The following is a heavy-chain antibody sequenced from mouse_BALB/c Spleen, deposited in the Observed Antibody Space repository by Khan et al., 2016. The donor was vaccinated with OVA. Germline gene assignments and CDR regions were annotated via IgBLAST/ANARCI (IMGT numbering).Heavy chain of an antibody. CDR1: GFTFSSYS. Sequence: EVELVESGGDLVKPGGSLKFSCAASGFTFSSYSMSWVRQTPDKRLEWAATISSGGDYTYYSDNVKGRFTISRDNAKNTLYLQMSSLKSEDTAMYYCASHLTGSFAYWGQGTLVTVSA. D-gene: IGHD4-1*01. CDR2: ISSGGDYT. CDR3: ASHLTGSFAY. J-gene: IGHJ3*01. V-gene: IGHV5-6*01.